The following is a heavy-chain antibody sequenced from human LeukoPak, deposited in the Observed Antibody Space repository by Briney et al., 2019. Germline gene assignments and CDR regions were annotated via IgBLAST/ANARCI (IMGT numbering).Heavy chain of an antibody. CDR2: FYAGDST. V-gene: IGHV3-53*01. D-gene: IGHD3-16*02. CDR3: AREGYDYVWGSYRYTVDY. CDR1: GFTVSSNY. J-gene: IGHJ4*02. Sequence: GGSLRLSCAASGFTVSSNYMSWVRQAPGKGLEWVSVFYAGDSTYYADSVKGRFTISRDNAKNSLYLQMNSLRAEDTAVYYCAREGYDYVWGSYRYTVDYWGQGTLVTVSS.